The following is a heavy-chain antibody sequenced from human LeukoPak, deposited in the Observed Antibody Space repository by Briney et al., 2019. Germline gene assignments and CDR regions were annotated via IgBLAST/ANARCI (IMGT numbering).Heavy chain of an antibody. Sequence: PSETLSLTRTVSGGSISSYYWSWIRQPPGKGLEWIGYIYYSGSTNYNPSLKSRVTISVDTSKNQFSLKLSSVTAADTAVYYCARETTDNGSNWFDPWGQGTLVTVSS. CDR2: IYYSGST. J-gene: IGHJ5*02. D-gene: IGHD1-1*01. V-gene: IGHV4-59*01. CDR3: ARETTDNGSNWFDP. CDR1: GGSISSYY.